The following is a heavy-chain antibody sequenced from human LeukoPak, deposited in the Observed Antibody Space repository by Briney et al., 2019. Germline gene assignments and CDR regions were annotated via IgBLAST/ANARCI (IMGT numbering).Heavy chain of an antibody. CDR1: GGSFSGYY. CDR2: INHSGST. V-gene: IGHV4-34*01. CDR3: ARGYSSTSLEQNYYYYGMDV. Sequence: SETLSLTCAVYGGSFSGYYWSWIRQPPGKGLEWIGEINHSGSTNYNPSLKSRVTISVDTSKNQSSLKLSSVTAADTAVYYCARGYSSTSLEQNYYYYGMDVWGQGTTVTVSS. D-gene: IGHD2-2*01. J-gene: IGHJ6*02.